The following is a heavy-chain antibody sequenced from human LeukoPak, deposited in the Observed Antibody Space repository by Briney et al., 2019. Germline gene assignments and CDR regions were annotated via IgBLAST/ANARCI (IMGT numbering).Heavy chain of an antibody. V-gene: IGHV4-34*01. Sequence: SEPLSLPCAVYGGSFSGYYWSWIRQPPGKGLEWIGEINHSGSTNYNPSLKSRVTISVDTSKNQFSLKLSSVTAADTAVYYCARSSLLWFGELSWYNWFDPWGQGTLVTVSS. CDR2: INHSGST. J-gene: IGHJ5*02. D-gene: IGHD3-10*01. CDR3: ARSSLLWFGELSWYNWFDP. CDR1: GGSFSGYY.